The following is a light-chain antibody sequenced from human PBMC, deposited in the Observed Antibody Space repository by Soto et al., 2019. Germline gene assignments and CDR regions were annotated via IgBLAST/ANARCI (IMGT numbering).Light chain of an antibody. CDR1: SSDVGGYNY. CDR2: DVN. J-gene: IGLJ3*02. CDR3: CSYAGSYTRV. Sequence: QSVLTQPRSVSGSPGQSVTISCTGTSSDVGGYNYVSWYQQHPGKAPKLMIYDVNKRPSGVPDRFSGSKSGNTASLTISGLQADDEADYYCCSYAGSYTRVFGGGTKLTVL. V-gene: IGLV2-11*01.